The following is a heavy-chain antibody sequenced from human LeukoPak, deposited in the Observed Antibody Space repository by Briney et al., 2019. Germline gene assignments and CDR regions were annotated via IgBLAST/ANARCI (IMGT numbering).Heavy chain of an antibody. CDR2: ISSSSSYI. D-gene: IGHD5-12*01. Sequence: GGSLRLSCAASGFTFSSYSMNWVRQAPGKGLEWVSSISSSSSYIYYADSVKGRFTTSRDNAKNSLYLQMNSLRAEDTAVYYCARGVHASGPYYFDYWGQGTLVTVSS. V-gene: IGHV3-21*01. J-gene: IGHJ4*02. CDR3: ARGVHASGPYYFDY. CDR1: GFTFSSYS.